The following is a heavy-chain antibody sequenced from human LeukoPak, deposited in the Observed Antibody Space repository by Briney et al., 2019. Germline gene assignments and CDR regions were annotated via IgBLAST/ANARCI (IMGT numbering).Heavy chain of an antibody. CDR3: ARGPPGRRYYYDSSGYYGDY. J-gene: IGHJ4*02. D-gene: IGHD3-22*01. Sequence: PSETLSLTCAVYGGSFSGYYWIWLRQPPGKGLEWIGEINHSGSTNYHPSLKSRVTISVDTSKNQFSLKLSSVTAADTAVYYCARGPPGRRYYYDSSGYYGDYWGQGTLVTVSS. CDR1: GGSFSGYY. V-gene: IGHV4-34*01. CDR2: INHSGST.